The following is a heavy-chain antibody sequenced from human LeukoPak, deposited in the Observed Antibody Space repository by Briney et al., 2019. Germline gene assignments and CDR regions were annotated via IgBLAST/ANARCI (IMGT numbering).Heavy chain of an antibody. Sequence: PSETLSLTCTVSGGSISSYYWSWIRQPPGKGLEWIGYIYYSGSTNYNPSLKSRVTISVDTSKNQFSLKLSSVTAADTAVHYCARVGHDYYDSSGYYYFDYWGQGTLVTVSS. J-gene: IGHJ4*02. CDR3: ARVGHDYYDSSGYYYFDY. CDR1: GGSISSYY. CDR2: IYYSGST. V-gene: IGHV4-59*01. D-gene: IGHD3-22*01.